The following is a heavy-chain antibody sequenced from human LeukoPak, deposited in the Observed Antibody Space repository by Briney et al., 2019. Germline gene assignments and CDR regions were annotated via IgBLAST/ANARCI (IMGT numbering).Heavy chain of an antibody. CDR2: INYSGST. CDR3: ARYVVYGSGKYYFDY. V-gene: IGHV4-39*01. D-gene: IGHD3-10*01. J-gene: IGHJ4*02. CDR1: GDSISSSNYY. Sequence: PSETLSLTCTVSGDSISSSNYYWSWMRQPPGKELEWIASINYSGSTYYNPSLKSPVTISVDTSKNQFSLRLSSVTAADTAVYFCARYVVYGSGKYYFDYWGQGSLVTVSS.